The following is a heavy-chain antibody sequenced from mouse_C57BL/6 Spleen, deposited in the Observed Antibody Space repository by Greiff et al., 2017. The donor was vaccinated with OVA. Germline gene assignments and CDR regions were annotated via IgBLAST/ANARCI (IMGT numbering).Heavy chain of an antibody. CDR3: ARYRDY. V-gene: IGHV1-53*01. J-gene: IGHJ2*01. CDR1: GYTFTSYW. Sequence: QVQLQQPGTELVKPGASVKLSKASGYTFTSYWMHWVKQRPGQGLEWIGNINPSNGGTNYNEKFKSKATLTVDKSSSTAYMQLSSLTSEDSAVYYCARYRDYWGQGTTLTVSS. CDR2: INPSNGGT.